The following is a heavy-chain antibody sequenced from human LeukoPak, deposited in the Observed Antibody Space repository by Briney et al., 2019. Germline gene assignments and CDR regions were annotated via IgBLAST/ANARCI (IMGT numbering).Heavy chain of an antibody. CDR3: AKGLYSGSYPDY. Sequence: GGSLRLSCAASGFTFSSYAMSWVRQAPGKGLEWVSATSGSGGSTYYADSVKGRFTISRDNSKNTLYLQMNSLRAEDTAVYYCAKGLYSGSYPDYWGQGTLVTVSS. J-gene: IGHJ4*02. CDR1: GFTFSSYA. CDR2: TSGSGGST. D-gene: IGHD1-26*01. V-gene: IGHV3-23*01.